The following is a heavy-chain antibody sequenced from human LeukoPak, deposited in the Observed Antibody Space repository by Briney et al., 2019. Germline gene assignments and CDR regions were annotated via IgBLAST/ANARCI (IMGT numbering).Heavy chain of an antibody. Sequence: GGSLRLSCAASGFTFSSYWMSWVRQAPGKGLEWVANIKQDGSEKYYVDSVKGRFTISRDNAKNSLYLQMYSLRAEDTAVYYCARDPEQLWLMNYFDYWGQGTLVTVSS. J-gene: IGHJ4*02. CDR1: GFTFSSYW. CDR2: IKQDGSEK. D-gene: IGHD5-18*01. V-gene: IGHV3-7*01. CDR3: ARDPEQLWLMNYFDY.